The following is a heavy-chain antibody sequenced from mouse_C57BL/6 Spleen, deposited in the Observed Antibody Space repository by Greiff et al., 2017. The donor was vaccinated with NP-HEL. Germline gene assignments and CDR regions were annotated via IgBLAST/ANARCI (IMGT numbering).Heavy chain of an antibody. D-gene: IGHD3-2*02. Sequence: QVQLQQSGAELVKPGASVKMSCKASGYTFTSYWITWVKQRPGQGLEWIGDIYPGSGSTNYNEKFKSKATLTVDTSSSTAYMQLSSLTSEDSAVYYCASLDSSGYPYYYAMDYWGQGTSVTVSS. CDR2: IYPGSGST. V-gene: IGHV1-55*01. CDR3: ASLDSSGYPYYYAMDY. CDR1: GYTFTSYW. J-gene: IGHJ4*01.